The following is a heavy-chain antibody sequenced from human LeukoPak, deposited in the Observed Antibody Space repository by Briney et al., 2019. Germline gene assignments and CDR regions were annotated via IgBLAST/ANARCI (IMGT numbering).Heavy chain of an antibody. V-gene: IGHV4-39*01. CDR2: IYYSGST. Sequence: SETLSLTCTVSGGSISRSSYYWGWIRQPPGKGQEWIGSIYYSGSTYYNPSLKSRVTISVDTSKNQFSLKLSSVTAADTAVYYCARHRDHTMFGVVAEGAWFDPWGQGTLVTVSS. CDR1: GGSISRSSYY. J-gene: IGHJ5*02. D-gene: IGHD3-3*01. CDR3: ARHRDHTMFGVVAEGAWFDP.